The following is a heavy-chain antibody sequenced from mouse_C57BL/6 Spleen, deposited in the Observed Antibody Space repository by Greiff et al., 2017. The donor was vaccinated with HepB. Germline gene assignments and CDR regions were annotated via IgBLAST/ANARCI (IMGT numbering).Heavy chain of an antibody. CDR2: IYPSDSET. CDR3: ARCDYDYYYAMDY. J-gene: IGHJ4*01. Sequence: QVQLQQPGAELVRPGSSVKLSCKASGYTFTSYWMDWVKQRPGQGLEWIGNIYPSDSETHYNQKFKDKATLTVDKSSSTAYMQLSSLTSEDSAVYYCARCDYDYYYAMDYWGQGTSVTVSS. V-gene: IGHV1-61*01. D-gene: IGHD2-4*01. CDR1: GYTFTSYW.